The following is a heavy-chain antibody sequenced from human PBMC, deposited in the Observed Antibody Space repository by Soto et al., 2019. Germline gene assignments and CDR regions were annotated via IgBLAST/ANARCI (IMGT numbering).Heavy chain of an antibody. J-gene: IGHJ6*02. D-gene: IGHD2-2*01. V-gene: IGHV1-2*02. CDR1: GYTFTGYY. Sequence: VASVKVSCKASGYTFTGYYVHWVREAPGQGLEWMGWINPETGGTSYAQKFQGRVTLSRDTSINTAYLEVSRLRFDDAAVYFCARERYQVISDGMDVWGHGTTVTPSS. CDR3: ARERYQVISDGMDV. CDR2: INPETGGT.